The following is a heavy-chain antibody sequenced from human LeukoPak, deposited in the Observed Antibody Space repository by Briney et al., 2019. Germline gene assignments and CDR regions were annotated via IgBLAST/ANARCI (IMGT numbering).Heavy chain of an antibody. CDR1: GGSISSSSYY. J-gene: IGHJ5*02. D-gene: IGHD3-10*01. CDR2: IYYSGST. CDR3: ARDGSGSYVGLHWFDP. Sequence: SETLSLTCTVSGGSISSSSYYWGWIRQPPGKGLEWIGSIYYSGSTYYNPSLKSRVTISVDTSKNQFSLKLSSVTAADTAVYYCARDGSGSYVGLHWFDPWGQGTLVTVSS. V-gene: IGHV4-39*07.